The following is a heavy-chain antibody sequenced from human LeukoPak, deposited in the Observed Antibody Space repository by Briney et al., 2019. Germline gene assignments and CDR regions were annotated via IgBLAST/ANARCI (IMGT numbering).Heavy chain of an antibody. V-gene: IGHV3-21*01. CDR2: ISSSSSDI. CDR1: GFTFSSYS. D-gene: IGHD6-13*01. Sequence: GGSLRLSCAASGFTFSSYSMNWVRQAPGKGLEWVSSISSSSSDIYYADPGKGRFTTARDNAKNSLYLQMNSLRAEDTAVYYCARVVAAAGFDYWGQGTLVTVSS. J-gene: IGHJ4*02. CDR3: ARVVAAAGFDY.